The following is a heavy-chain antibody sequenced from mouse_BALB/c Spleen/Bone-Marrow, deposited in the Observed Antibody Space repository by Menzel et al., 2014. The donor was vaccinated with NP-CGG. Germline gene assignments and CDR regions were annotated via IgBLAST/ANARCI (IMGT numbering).Heavy chain of an antibody. CDR1: GFTFTDYY. J-gene: IGHJ2*01. CDR2: IRNKANGYTT. CDR3: ARDKGRVFFDY. Sequence: DVMLVESGGGLVQPGGSLRLSCATSGFTFTDYYMNWVRQPPGKALEWLGFIRNKANGYTTEYSASVKSRFTISRDNSQNILYLQMNTLRVDYSATYYCARDKGRVFFDYWGQGTTLTVSS. V-gene: IGHV7-3*02.